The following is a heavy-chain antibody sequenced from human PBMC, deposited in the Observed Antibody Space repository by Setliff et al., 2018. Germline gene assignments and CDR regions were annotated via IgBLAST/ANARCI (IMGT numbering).Heavy chain of an antibody. V-gene: IGHV4-39*07. CDR1: VGSISSSSYY. J-gene: IGHJ3*02. CDR3: ARKEYYNFWSGPARAFDI. Sequence: SETLSLTCTVSVGSISSSSYYWGWIRQPPGKGLEWIGSIYYSGSTYYNPSLKSRVTISVDTSKNQFSLKLSSVTAADTAVYYCARKEYYNFWSGPARAFDIWGQGTMVTVS. D-gene: IGHD3-3*01. CDR2: IYYSGST.